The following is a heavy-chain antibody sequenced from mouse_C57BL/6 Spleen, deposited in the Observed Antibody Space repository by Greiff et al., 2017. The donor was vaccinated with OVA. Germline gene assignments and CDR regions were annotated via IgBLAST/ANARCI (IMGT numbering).Heavy chain of an antibody. Sequence: QVQLQQSGAELVRPGTSVKVSCKASGYAFTNYLIEWVKQRPGQGLEWIGVINPGSGGTNYNEKFKGKATLTADKSSSTAYMQLSSLTSDDSAVYFCARRWDFYAMDYWGQGTSVTVSS. V-gene: IGHV1-54*01. CDR1: GYAFTNYL. CDR2: INPGSGGT. D-gene: IGHD4-1*01. CDR3: ARRWDFYAMDY. J-gene: IGHJ4*01.